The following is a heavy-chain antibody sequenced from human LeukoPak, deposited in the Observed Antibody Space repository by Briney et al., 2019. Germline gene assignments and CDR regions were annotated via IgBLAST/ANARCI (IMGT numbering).Heavy chain of an antibody. J-gene: IGHJ4*02. V-gene: IGHV1-18*01. Sequence: ASVKVSCKASGYIFTSYGISWVRQAPGQGLEWMGWISAYNGDTNYAQKLKGRVTMTTDPSTSTAYMELRTLRSDETGVYCCVRGGEHCSGGSCYGLFGYWGEGTLVTVSS. CDR3: VRGGEHCSGGSCYGLFGY. CDR1: GYIFTSYG. D-gene: IGHD2-15*01. CDR2: ISAYNGDT.